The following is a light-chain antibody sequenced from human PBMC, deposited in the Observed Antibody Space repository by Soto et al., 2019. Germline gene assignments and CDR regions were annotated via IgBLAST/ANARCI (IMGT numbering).Light chain of an antibody. CDR1: SSDVGGYKY. J-gene: IGLJ1*01. V-gene: IGLV2-8*01. CDR2: EVS. Sequence: QSALTQPPSASGSPGQSVTISCTGTSSDVGGYKYVSWYQQHPGKAPKVMIYEVSKRPSGVPNRFSGSKSGNTASLTVSGLQAEDEADYYCSSYAGSNNYVFGTGTRSPS. CDR3: SSYAGSNNYV.